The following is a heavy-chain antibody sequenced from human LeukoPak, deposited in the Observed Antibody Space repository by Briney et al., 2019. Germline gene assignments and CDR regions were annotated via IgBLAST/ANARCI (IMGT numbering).Heavy chain of an antibody. CDR3: VAMKPPYYYYGLDV. Sequence: PSETLSLTCTVSGGSVSSGSYQYSWIRQPAGKGLEWIVRIYARGATNYNPSLRTRVTISINTSKNQFSLELISMTAADSAVYYCVAMKPPYYYYGLDVWGQGTTVTVS. CDR1: GGSVSSGSYQ. J-gene: IGHJ6*02. CDR2: IYARGAT. V-gene: IGHV4-61*02.